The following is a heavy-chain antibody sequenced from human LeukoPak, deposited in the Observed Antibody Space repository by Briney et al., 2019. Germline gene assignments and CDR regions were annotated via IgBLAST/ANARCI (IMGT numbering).Heavy chain of an antibody. CDR3: ARVTLATVTTIIPYYYYYMDV. D-gene: IGHD4-11*01. J-gene: IGHJ6*03. V-gene: IGHV4-59*12. CDR2: MYSSGKS. Sequence: SETLSLTCTVSGGSIHNNYWSWIREPPGKGLEWIGAMYSSGKSDYSPSLKNRVTMSIDTSKNQFSLKLTSVTAADTAVYYCARVTLATVTTIIPYYYYYMDVWGKGTTVTVSS. CDR1: GGSIHNNY.